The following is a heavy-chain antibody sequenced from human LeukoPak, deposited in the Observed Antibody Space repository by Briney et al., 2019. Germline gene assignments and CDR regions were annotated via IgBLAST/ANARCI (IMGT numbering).Heavy chain of an antibody. CDR3: ASLALASRNFFDY. CDR1: GGTFSSHA. Sequence: SVKVSCKASGGTFSSHAISWVRRAPGQGLEWMGGIIPMFGTGNSAQKFQGRVTITADESTNIAYMKLSSLRSEDTAVYYCASLALASRNFFDYWGQGTLVTVSS. D-gene: IGHD5-12*01. V-gene: IGHV1-69*01. J-gene: IGHJ4*02. CDR2: IIPMFGTG.